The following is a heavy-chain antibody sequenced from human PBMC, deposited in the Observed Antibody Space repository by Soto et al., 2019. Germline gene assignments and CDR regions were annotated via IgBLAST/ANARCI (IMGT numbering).Heavy chain of an antibody. CDR2: ISKSDYT. D-gene: IGHD2-2*01. CDR3: AREDSIIIPAVSDF. CDR1: GFAFNNYG. J-gene: IGHJ4*02. Sequence: GSLRLSCTVSGFAFNNYGINWVRQAPGKGLEWVSSISKSDYTYYSDSVKGRFTISRDNAKNSVSLQMNTLRVEDTAVYYCAREDSIIIPAVSDFWGQGTLVTVSS. V-gene: IGHV3-21*01.